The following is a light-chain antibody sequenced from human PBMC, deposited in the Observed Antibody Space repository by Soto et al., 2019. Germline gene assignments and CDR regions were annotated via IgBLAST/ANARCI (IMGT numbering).Light chain of an antibody. J-gene: IGLJ3*02. Sequence: QAVVTQPPSASGTPGQRVTISCSGSSSNIGSNYVYWYQQLPGTAPKLLIYRNNQRLSGVPDRFSGSKSGTSASLAISGLRSEDEADYYCAAWDDSLSGLWVFGGGTKVTVL. CDR1: SSNIGSNY. V-gene: IGLV1-47*01. CDR2: RNN. CDR3: AAWDDSLSGLWV.